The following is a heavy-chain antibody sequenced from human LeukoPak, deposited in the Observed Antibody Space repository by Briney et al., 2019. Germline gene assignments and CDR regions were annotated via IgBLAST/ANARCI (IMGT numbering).Heavy chain of an antibody. Sequence: PSETLSLTCTVSGGSISSGGYYWSWIRQHPGKGLEWIGYIYYSGSTYYNPSLKSRVTISVDTSKNQFSLKLSSVTAADTAVYYCAGDGVGAMDVWGQGTTVTVSS. CDR2: IYYSGST. D-gene: IGHD2-8*01. CDR3: AGDGVGAMDV. J-gene: IGHJ6*02. CDR1: GGSISSGGYY. V-gene: IGHV4-31*03.